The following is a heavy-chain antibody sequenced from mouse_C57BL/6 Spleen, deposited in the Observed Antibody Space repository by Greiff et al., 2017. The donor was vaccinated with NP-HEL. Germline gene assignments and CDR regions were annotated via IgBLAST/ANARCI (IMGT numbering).Heavy chain of an antibody. J-gene: IGHJ4*01. CDR2: ISDGGSYT. CDR1: GFTFSSYA. V-gene: IGHV5-4*03. D-gene: IGHD1-1*01. CDR3: ARDYYYGSRTSYAMDY. Sequence: EVKLMESGGGLVKPGGSLKLSCAASGFTFSSYAMSWVRQTPEQRLEWVATISDGGSYTYYPDNVKGRFTISRDNAKNNLYLQMSHLKSEDTAMYYCARDYYYGSRTSYAMDYWGQGTSVTVSS.